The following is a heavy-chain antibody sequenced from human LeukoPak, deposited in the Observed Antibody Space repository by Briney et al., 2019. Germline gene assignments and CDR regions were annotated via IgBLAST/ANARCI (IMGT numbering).Heavy chain of an antibody. J-gene: IGHJ3*02. V-gene: IGHV1-18*01. Sequence: ASVKVSCKASGYTFTSYGISWVRQAPGQGLEWMGWISAYNGNTNYAQKLQGRVTMTTDTSTSTAYMELRSLRSDDTAVYYCARVGLGSSWYGDAFDIWGQGTMVTVSS. CDR2: ISAYNGNT. CDR3: ARVGLGSSWYGDAFDI. D-gene: IGHD6-13*01. CDR1: GYTFTSYG.